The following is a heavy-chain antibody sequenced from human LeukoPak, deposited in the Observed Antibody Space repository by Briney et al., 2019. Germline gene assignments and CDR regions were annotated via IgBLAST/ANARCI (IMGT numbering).Heavy chain of an antibody. D-gene: IGHD5-24*01. CDR1: GGTFSSYT. J-gene: IGHJ4*02. CDR2: IIPILGIA. Sequence: SVRVSCRASGGTFSSYTISWVRQAPGQGLEWMGRIIPILGIANYAQKFQGRVTISADKYTSTAYMELSRLTSEDTGGHSCVAVVEMATICGFDYWGQGTLVTVSS. CDR3: VAVVEMATICGFDY. V-gene: IGHV1-69*02.